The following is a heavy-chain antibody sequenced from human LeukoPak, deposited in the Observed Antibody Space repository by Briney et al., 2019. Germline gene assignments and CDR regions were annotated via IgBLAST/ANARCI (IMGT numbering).Heavy chain of an antibody. CDR1: GFGFSSYW. J-gene: IGHJ6*03. Sequence: GSLRLSCAASGFGFSSYWMTWVRQTPGKGLEWVANMKEDGSDKHYVDSVRGRFTISRDNGKKSLYLQMNRLRAEDMAVYYCARAMVASTFYYMDVWGKGTTVTVSS. D-gene: IGHD2-15*01. CDR2: MKEDGSDK. V-gene: IGHV3-7*01. CDR3: ARAMVASTFYYMDV.